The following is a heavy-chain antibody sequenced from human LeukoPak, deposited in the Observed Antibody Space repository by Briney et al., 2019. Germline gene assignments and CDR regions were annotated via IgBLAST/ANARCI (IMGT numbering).Heavy chain of an antibody. V-gene: IGHV4-34*01. CDR2: INHSGST. Sequence: SETLSLTCAVCGGSFSVYYWSWIRQPPGKGLEWIGEINHSGSTNYNPSLKSRVTISVDTSKNQFSLKLSSVTAADTAVYYCARGGYSYGPTLDYWGQGTLVTVSS. D-gene: IGHD5-18*01. CDR3: ARGGYSYGPTLDY. CDR1: GGSFSVYY. J-gene: IGHJ4*02.